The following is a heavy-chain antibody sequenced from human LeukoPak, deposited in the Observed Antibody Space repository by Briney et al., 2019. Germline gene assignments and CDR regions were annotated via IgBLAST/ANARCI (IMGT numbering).Heavy chain of an antibody. CDR2: INDSGRT. CDR3: ARRWNYGRNYYIDV. Sequence: SETLSLTCSVYGGSFSNYYWSWIRQPPGKGLEWIGEINDSGRTNYNPSLMSRVTVSVDTSKKQFSLRLTSVTATDTDVYDCARRWNYGRNYYIDVWGKGATVSVSS. CDR1: GGSFSNYY. D-gene: IGHD1-7*01. V-gene: IGHV4-34*01. J-gene: IGHJ6*03.